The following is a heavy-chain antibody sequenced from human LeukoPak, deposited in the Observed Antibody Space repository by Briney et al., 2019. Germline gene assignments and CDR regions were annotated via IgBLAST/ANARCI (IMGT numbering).Heavy chain of an antibody. Sequence: ASVKVSCKASGYTFTGYYMRWVRQAPGQGLEWMGRINPNSGGTNYAHKFQGRVTMTRDTSISTAYMELSRLRSDDTAVYYCARVEELLYYFDYWGQGTLVTVSS. CDR2: INPNSGGT. V-gene: IGHV1-2*06. J-gene: IGHJ4*02. D-gene: IGHD2-2*01. CDR1: GYTFTGYY. CDR3: ARVEELLYYFDY.